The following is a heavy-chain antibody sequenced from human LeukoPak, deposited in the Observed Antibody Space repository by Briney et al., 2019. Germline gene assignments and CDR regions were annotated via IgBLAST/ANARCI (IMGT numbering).Heavy chain of an antibody. V-gene: IGHV3-30-3*01. CDR1: GFTFNSYE. Sequence: PGGSLRLSCAASGFTFNSYEMHWVRQAPGKGLEWVAVISYDGSSKYYADFVKGRFTFSRDNSKNTVHLQMNSLRAEDTAVYYCARGRSRERAYGMDVWGPGTTVTVSS. J-gene: IGHJ6*02. CDR3: ARGRSRERAYGMDV. D-gene: IGHD6-6*01. CDR2: ISYDGSSK.